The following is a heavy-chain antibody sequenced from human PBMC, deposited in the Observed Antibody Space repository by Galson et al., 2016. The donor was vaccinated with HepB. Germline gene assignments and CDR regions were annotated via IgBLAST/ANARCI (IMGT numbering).Heavy chain of an antibody. V-gene: IGHV1-69*13. D-gene: IGHD3-10*01. CDR3: ATRIFSASGLAY. CDR1: GGTFTTYV. Sequence: SVKVSCKASGGTFTTYVISWVRQAPGQGLEWMGAITVIFGTPTYAQKFQDRITITADGSSSTAYMELSRLTSEDTAAYYCATRIFSASGLAYWGQGTLVTVSS. J-gene: IGHJ4*02. CDR2: ITVIFGTP.